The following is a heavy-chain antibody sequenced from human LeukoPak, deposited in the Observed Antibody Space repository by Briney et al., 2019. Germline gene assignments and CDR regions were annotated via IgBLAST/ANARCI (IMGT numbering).Heavy chain of an antibody. D-gene: IGHD1-26*01. Sequence: SGTLSLTCDVSGGSIMTTNWWSWVRQPPNKGLEWVGEVHLSGATNYNPSLESRVTMSIDTSKNHLSLELTSVTAADTAMYYCTRESGAFSPFGFWGQGTLVTVSS. CDR2: VHLSGAT. CDR1: GGSIMTTNW. V-gene: IGHV4-4*02. CDR3: TRESGAFSPFGF. J-gene: IGHJ4*02.